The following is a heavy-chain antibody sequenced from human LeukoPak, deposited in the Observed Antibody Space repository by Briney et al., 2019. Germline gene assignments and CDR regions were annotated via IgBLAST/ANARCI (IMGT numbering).Heavy chain of an antibody. J-gene: IGHJ4*02. CDR1: GGSIGRYF. V-gene: IGHV4-59*01. Sequence: SETLSLTCTVSGGSIGRYFWSWIRQPPGKGLEWIGYIFDSGSTHYKPSLKSRVTILLDTSKNQFSLDVSSVTAADTAVYYCARSGRTGKGFAIDYWGQGILVTVSS. CDR3: ARSGRTGKGFAIDY. CDR2: IFDSGST. D-gene: IGHD3/OR15-3a*01.